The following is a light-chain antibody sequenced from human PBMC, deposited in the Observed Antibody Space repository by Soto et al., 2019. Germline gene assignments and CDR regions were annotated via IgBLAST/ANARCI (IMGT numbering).Light chain of an antibody. V-gene: IGKV3D-15*01. CDR3: QQYDNWPLT. Sequence: EVVMTQSPGTLSVTPGERATLSCRASQRVRDNLAWYSQKPGQAPRLLIYGASTRATGTPARFSGSLSGTEFTLTISSLRSEDFAVYYCQQYDNWPLTFGRGTKVEIK. CDR2: GAS. J-gene: IGKJ4*01. CDR1: QRVRDN.